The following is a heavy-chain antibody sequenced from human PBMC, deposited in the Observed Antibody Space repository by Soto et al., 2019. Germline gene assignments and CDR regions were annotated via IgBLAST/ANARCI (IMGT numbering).Heavy chain of an antibody. Sequence: QVQLVQSGAEVKKPGSSVKVACKVAGDTFSNYVINWVRQAPGQGLEWMGAIVPIFRTANYAQKFQGRVTITADEFTITAYMELSGLSSDDTATYYCARVTSAPGTFREDASDTWGQGTLVTVSS. V-gene: IGHV1-69*12. CDR3: ARVTSAPGTFREDASDT. CDR2: IVPIFRTA. D-gene: IGHD6-13*01. CDR1: GDTFSNYV. J-gene: IGHJ3*02.